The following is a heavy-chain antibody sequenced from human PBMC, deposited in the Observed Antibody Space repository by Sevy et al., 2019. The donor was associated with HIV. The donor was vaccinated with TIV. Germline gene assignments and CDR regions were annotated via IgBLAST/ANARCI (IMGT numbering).Heavy chain of an antibody. CDR1: HCSINNFF. Sequence: SETLSLSCTVSHCSINNFFWSWIRQPPGKGLEWIGFISYGGRTKYNPSLESRVNMSVDTSKNQFSLRLSSVTAAYTAVYYCARESDEFNGYYYFDYWGLGTLVTVSS. D-gene: IGHD6-25*01. CDR2: ISYGGRT. V-gene: IGHV4-59*13. CDR3: ARESDEFNGYYYFDY. J-gene: IGHJ4*02.